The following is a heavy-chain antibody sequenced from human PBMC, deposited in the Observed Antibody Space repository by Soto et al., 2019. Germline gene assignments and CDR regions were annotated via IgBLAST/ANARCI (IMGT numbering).Heavy chain of an antibody. V-gene: IGHV3-15*07. CDR3: TTSGGGSGWSF. CDR2: IRGKGDGGAT. D-gene: IGHD6-19*01. Sequence: EVQLVESGGGLVKPGGSLRLSCAASGLTFSNAEMTWVRQAPGKGLEWVGRIRGKGDGGATDYAAPVKYRFIILRGDSENMVYLQMNSLKTEDTAVYYCTTSGGGSGWSFWGQGTLVTVSS. J-gene: IGHJ4*02. CDR1: GLTFSNAE.